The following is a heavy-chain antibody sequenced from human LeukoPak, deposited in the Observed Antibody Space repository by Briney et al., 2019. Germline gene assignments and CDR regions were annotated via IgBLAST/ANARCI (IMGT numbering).Heavy chain of an antibody. J-gene: IGHJ4*02. CDR1: GGSISSYY. CDR3: ARHGRATAELQDDYFDY. CDR2: IYTSGST. V-gene: IGHV4-4*09. Sequence: SETLSLTCTVSGGSISSYYWSWIRQPPGKGLEWIGYIYTSGSTNYNPSLKSRVTISIDTSKNQFSLKLSSVTAADTAVYYCARHGRATAELQDDYFDYWGQGTLVTVSS. D-gene: IGHD1-7*01.